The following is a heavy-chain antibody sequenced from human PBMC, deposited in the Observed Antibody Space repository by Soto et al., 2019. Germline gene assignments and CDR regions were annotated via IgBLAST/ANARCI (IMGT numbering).Heavy chain of an antibody. V-gene: IGHV1-2*02. CDR3: ARDVVVVTSRSPYGMDV. D-gene: IGHD3-22*01. CDR1: GYTFTGYY. CDR2: INPNSGGT. Sequence: ASVKVSCKASGYTFTGYYMHWVRQAPGQGLERMGWINPNSGGTNYAQKFQGRVTMTRDTSISTAYMELSRLRSDDTAVYYCARDVVVVTSRSPYGMDVWGQGTTVTVSS. J-gene: IGHJ6*02.